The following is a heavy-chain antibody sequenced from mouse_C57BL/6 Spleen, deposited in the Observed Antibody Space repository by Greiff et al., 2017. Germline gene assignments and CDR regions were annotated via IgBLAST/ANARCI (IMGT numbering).Heavy chain of an antibody. CDR2: ISSSSSTI. CDR3: ARDGITTVVAAFDD. Sequence: EVQLMESGGGLVKPGGSLKLSCAASGFTFSDYGMHWVRQAPEKGLEWVAYISSSSSTIYYEDTVKGRFTISRDNAKNTLFLQMTSLTSEDTAMFYCARDGITTVVAAFDDWGQGTTLTVYS. D-gene: IGHD1-1*01. V-gene: IGHV5-17*01. J-gene: IGHJ2*01. CDR1: GFTFSDYG.